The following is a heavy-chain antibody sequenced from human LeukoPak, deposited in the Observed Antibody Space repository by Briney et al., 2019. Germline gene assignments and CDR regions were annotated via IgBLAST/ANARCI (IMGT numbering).Heavy chain of an antibody. CDR2: IIPIFGTA. Sequence: SVKVSCKASGGTFSSYAISWVRQAPGQGFEWMGGIIPIFGTANYAQKFQGRVTITADESTSTAYMELSSLRSEDTAVYYCATLYISPDYYDSSGYMYYFDYWGQGTLVTVSS. CDR1: GGTFSSYA. J-gene: IGHJ4*02. D-gene: IGHD3-22*01. CDR3: ATLYISPDYYDSSGYMYYFDY. V-gene: IGHV1-69*13.